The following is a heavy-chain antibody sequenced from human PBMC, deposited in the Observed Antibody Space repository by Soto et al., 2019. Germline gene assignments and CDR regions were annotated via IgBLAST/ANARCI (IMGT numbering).Heavy chain of an antibody. Sequence: GGSLRLSCAASGFTFDDYAMHWVRQAPGNGLEWVSGISWNSGSIGYADSVKGRFTISRDNAKNSLYLQMNSLRAEDTALYYCAKVKAARRRGVSGYMDVWGKGTTVTVSS. J-gene: IGHJ6*03. CDR3: AKVKAARRRGVSGYMDV. CDR1: GFTFDDYA. D-gene: IGHD6-6*01. CDR2: ISWNSGSI. V-gene: IGHV3-9*01.